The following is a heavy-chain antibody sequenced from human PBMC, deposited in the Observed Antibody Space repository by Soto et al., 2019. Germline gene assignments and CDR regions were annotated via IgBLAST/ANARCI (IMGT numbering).Heavy chain of an antibody. D-gene: IGHD3-16*01. J-gene: IGHJ2*01. Sequence: QVQLVESGGGLVKPGQSLRLSCAASGFTFSDYYMSWIRQAPGKGLEWVSYISGSRSDTNYADSVKGRFTISRDNAKNSLFLQMNSLRAEDTAVYYCANGGGSRHDWYFDLWGRGTLVTVSS. V-gene: IGHV3-11*06. CDR1: GFTFSDYY. CDR2: ISGSRSDT. CDR3: ANGGGSRHDWYFDL.